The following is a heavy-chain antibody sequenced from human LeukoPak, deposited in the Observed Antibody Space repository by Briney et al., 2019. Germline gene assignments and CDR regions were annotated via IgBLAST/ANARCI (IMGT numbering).Heavy chain of an antibody. V-gene: IGHV3-23*01. Sequence: PGGSLRLSCAASGFTFSSYAMSWVRQAPGKGLEWVSAISGSGGSTYYADSVKGRFTISRDDSKNTLYLQMNSLRAEDTAVYYCAKAVGGYYDSSGYYYYYGMDVWGQGTTVTVSS. CDR1: GFTFSSYA. CDR3: AKAVGGYYDSSGYYYYYGMDV. D-gene: IGHD3-22*01. CDR2: ISGSGGST. J-gene: IGHJ6*02.